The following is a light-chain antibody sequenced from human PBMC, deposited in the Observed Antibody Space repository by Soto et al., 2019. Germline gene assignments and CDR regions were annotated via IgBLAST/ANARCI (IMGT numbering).Light chain of an antibody. CDR2: EVS. V-gene: IGLV2-14*01. J-gene: IGLJ2*01. CDR1: SSDVGGYNY. Sequence: QSALTQPASVSWSPGQSITISCTGTSSDVGGYNYVYWYQQHPGKAPKLMIYEVSNRPSGVSNRFSGSKSGNTASLTIYGLHAEDEAAYYSSSYTSSSTLEVVFGGGPKLTVL. CDR3: SSYTSSSTLEVV.